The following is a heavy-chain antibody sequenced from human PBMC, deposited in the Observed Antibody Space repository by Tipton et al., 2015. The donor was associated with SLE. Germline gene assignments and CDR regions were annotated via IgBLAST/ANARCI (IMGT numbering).Heavy chain of an antibody. CDR1: GFSISSYY. CDR3: ARTEVGGYSHDAFDL. V-gene: IGHV4-38-2*02. J-gene: IGHJ3*01. Sequence: TLSLTCTVSGFSISSYYWGWIRQPPGKGLEWPGTIYHSGTTYYNPSLKSRLTLSIDTSKNQFSLKLSSVTAADTAVYYCARTEVGGYSHDAFDLWGHGTMVTVSS. D-gene: IGHD6-25*01. CDR2: IYHSGTT.